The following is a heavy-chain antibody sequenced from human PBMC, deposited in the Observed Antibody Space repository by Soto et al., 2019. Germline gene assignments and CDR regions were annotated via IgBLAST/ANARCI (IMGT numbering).Heavy chain of an antibody. CDR2: ISYDGSNK. Sequence: PGGSLRLSCAASGFTFSSYAMHWVRQAPGKGLEWVAVISYDGSNKYYADSVKGRFTISRDNSKNTLYLQMNSLRAEDTAVYYCASLLIAVAGVDYWGQGTLVTVSS. J-gene: IGHJ4*02. D-gene: IGHD6-19*01. V-gene: IGHV3-30-3*01. CDR3: ASLLIAVAGVDY. CDR1: GFTFSSYA.